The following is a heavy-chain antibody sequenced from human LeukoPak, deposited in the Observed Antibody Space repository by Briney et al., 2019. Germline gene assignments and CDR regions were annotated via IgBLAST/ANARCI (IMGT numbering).Heavy chain of an antibody. Sequence: SETLSLTCTVSGGSIRSSSYYWGWIRQPPGKGLEWIGSIYYSGRTYYNPSLKSRVTISVDTSKNQLSLKLSSVTAADTAVYYCARHDKNGGNLDAFDIWGQGTTVTVSS. CDR2: IYYSGRT. CDR3: ARHDKNGGNLDAFDI. D-gene: IGHD4-23*01. J-gene: IGHJ3*02. V-gene: IGHV4-39*01. CDR1: GGSIRSSSYY.